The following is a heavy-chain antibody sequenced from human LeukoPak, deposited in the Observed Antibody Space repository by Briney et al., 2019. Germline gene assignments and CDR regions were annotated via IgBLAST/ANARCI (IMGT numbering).Heavy chain of an antibody. D-gene: IGHD4-11*01. CDR2: INQSGST. CDR1: GGSFSGYF. CDR3: ARAPWAYGNYVHAFDI. J-gene: IGHJ3*02. V-gene: IGHV4-34*01. Sequence: SETLSLTCAVYGGSFSGYFWNWIRQPPGKGLEWIGEINQSGSTNYNPSLKSRVSISIDTSNNDLSLKVTSVTAADTAGYYCARAPWAYGNYVHAFDIWGQGTMVTVSS.